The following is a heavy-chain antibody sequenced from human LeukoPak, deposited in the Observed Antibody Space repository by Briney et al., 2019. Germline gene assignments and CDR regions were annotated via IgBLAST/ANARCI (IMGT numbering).Heavy chain of an antibody. D-gene: IGHD6-6*01. J-gene: IGHJ4*02. CDR3: ATGPIAAKGGGLRY. Sequence: ASVKVSCKVSGYTLTELSMHWVRQAPGKGLEWMGGFDPEDGETIYAQKFQGRVTMTEETSTDTAYMELSSLRSEDTAVYYCATGPIAAKGGGLRYWGQGTLVTVSS. CDR1: GYTLTELS. CDR2: FDPEDGET. V-gene: IGHV1-24*01.